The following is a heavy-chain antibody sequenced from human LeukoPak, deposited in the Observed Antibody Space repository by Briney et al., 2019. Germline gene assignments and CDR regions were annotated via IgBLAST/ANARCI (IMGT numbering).Heavy chain of an antibody. D-gene: IGHD6-13*01. J-gene: IGHJ4*02. CDR3: ARGSIAAAGHPDYFDY. CDR2: INPSGGST. V-gene: IGHV1-46*01. CDR1: GYTFTSYY. Sequence: ASVKVSCKASGYTFTSYYMHWVRQAPGQGLEWMGIINPSGGSTSYAQKFQGRVTMTRDTSTSTVYMELSSLRSEDTAVYYCARGSIAAAGHPDYFDYWGQGTLVTVSS.